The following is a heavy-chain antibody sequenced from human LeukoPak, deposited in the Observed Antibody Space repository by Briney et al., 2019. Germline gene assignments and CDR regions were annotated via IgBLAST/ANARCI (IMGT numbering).Heavy chain of an antibody. CDR2: VLDSERT. V-gene: IGHV4-59*11. J-gene: IGHJ4*02. CDR1: GGSISTHY. D-gene: IGHD5-18*01. Sequence: PSETLSLTCTVSGGSISTHYWSWIRQPPGKGLEWIGYVLDSERTKDNPSLKSRATLSADTSKNQFSLRLTSVTAADSAVYYCATIKRGSIFGYFDFWGQGVPVTVSS. CDR3: ATIKRGSIFGYFDF.